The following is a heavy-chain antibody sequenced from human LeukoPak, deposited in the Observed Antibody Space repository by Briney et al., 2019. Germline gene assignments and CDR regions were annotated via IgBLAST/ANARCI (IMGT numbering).Heavy chain of an antibody. CDR1: GDSVSSNSAA. CDR3: FAVYRAHSGSWVVDY. V-gene: IGHV6-1*01. Sequence: SQTLSLTCAISGDSVSSNSAAWNWIRQSPSRGLEWLGRTYYRSKWYNDYAVSVKSRITINPDTSKNQFSLQLNSVTPEDTAVYYCFAVYRAHSGSWVVDYWGQGTLVTVSS. CDR2: TYYRSKWYN. J-gene: IGHJ4*02. D-gene: IGHD6-13*01.